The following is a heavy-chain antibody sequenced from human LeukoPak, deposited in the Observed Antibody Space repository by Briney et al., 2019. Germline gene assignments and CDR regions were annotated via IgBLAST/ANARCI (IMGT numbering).Heavy chain of an antibody. Sequence: VASVTVSCKASGGTFSSYAISWVRQAPGQGLEWMGGIIPIFGTANYAQKFQGRVTITADESTSTAYMELSSLRSEDTAVYYCARVPPPVVIVGAKDYYYYGMDVWGQGTTVTVSS. J-gene: IGHJ6*02. D-gene: IGHD1-26*01. CDR2: IIPIFGTA. CDR3: ARVPPPVVIVGAKDYYYYGMDV. CDR1: GGTFSSYA. V-gene: IGHV1-69*13.